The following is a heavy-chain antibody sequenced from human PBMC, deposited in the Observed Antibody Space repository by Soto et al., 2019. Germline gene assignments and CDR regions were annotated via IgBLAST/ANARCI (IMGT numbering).Heavy chain of an antibody. V-gene: IGHV3-23*01. D-gene: IGHD5-18*01. CDR1: GFTFSSYV. J-gene: IGHJ4*02. Sequence: GGSMRLSCGASGFTFSSYVMSWVRQAPGKGLEWVSVFSGSGGSTYYAKSVKGQFITSRHNSRHTIYLQMDSLRAEDTPIYYCAKDGGYSYAPDNIDYWGQGTLVTVSS. CDR2: FSGSGGST. CDR3: AKDGGYSYAPDNIDY.